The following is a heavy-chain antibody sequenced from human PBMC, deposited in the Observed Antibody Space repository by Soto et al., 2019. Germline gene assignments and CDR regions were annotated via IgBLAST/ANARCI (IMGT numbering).Heavy chain of an antibody. V-gene: IGHV1-69*13. CDR3: ARVNERFSPPSNWFDH. CDR2: IIAIFGTS. D-gene: IGHD1-1*01. J-gene: IGHJ5*02. Sequence: AVNVSCKACGGSFSSYAVRWVRQAPGQGLEWMGGIIAIFGTSNYAQKFQGRVTITADESTSTAYMELSSLRSEDTAVYYCARVNERFSPPSNWFDHWGQGNMVTVSS. CDR1: GGSFSSYA.